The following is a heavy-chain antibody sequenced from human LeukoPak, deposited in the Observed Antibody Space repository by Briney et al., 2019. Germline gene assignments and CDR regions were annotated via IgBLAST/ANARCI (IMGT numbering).Heavy chain of an antibody. D-gene: IGHD3-10*01. V-gene: IGHV4-30-2*01. J-gene: IGHJ4*02. CDR2: IYHSGST. CDR3: ARSDYGSGSNYFDY. CDR1: GGSISSGGYS. Sequence: PSQTLSLTCAVSGGSISSGGYSWSWIRQPPGKGLEWIGYIYHSGSTYYNPSLKSRVTISVDRSKNQFSLKLSSVTAADTAVYYCARSDYGSGSNYFDYWGKGTLVTVSS.